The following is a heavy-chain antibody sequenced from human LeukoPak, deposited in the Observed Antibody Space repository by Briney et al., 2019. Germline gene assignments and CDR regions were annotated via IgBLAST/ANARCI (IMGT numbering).Heavy chain of an antibody. D-gene: IGHD3-22*01. V-gene: IGHV3-66*01. CDR2: IYSGGST. J-gene: IGHJ3*02. Sequence: GGSLRLSCAASGFTVSSNYMSWVRQAPGKGLEWVSVIYSGGSTYYADSVKGRFTISRDNSKNTLYLQMNSLRAEDTAVYYCARGGAYYSSGYRGAFDIWGQGTMVTVSS. CDR1: GFTVSSNY. CDR3: ARGGAYYSSGYRGAFDI.